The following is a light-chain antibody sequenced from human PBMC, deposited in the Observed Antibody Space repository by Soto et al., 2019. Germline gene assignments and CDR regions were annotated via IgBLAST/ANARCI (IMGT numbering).Light chain of an antibody. CDR1: QSVSSTY. CDR2: GAS. J-gene: IGKJ2*01. CDR3: QQYGSSPPYT. Sequence: EIVLTQSPGTLSLSPGERATLSCRASQSVSSTYLAWYQQKPGQAPRLLLYGASSRATGIPDRFSGSGSGTDFTLTISRLEPEVFAVYYCQQYGSSPPYTFGQWTKLEIK. V-gene: IGKV3-20*01.